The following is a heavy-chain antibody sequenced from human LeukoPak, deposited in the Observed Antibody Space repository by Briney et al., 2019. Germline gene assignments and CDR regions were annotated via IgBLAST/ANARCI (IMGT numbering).Heavy chain of an antibody. CDR1: GFTFSSYA. V-gene: IGHV3-23*01. CDR3: AKTTVVTVNWFDP. CDR2: ISGSGGST. D-gene: IGHD4-23*01. J-gene: IGHJ5*02. Sequence: PGGSLRLSCAASGFTFSSYAMSWVRQAPGKGLEWVSTISGSGGSTYYANFVKGRFTISRDNSKNTLYLQMNSLRAEDTAVYYCAKTTVVTVNWFDPWGQGTLVTVSS.